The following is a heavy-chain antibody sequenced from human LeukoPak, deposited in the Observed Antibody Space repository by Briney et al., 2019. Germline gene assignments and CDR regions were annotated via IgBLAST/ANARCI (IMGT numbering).Heavy chain of an antibody. CDR2: ISSSSSYI. Sequence: GGSLRLSCAASGFTFSSYSMNWVRQAPGKGLEWVSSISSSSSYIYYADSVKGRFTISRDNAKNSLYLQMNSLRAEDTAVYYWASGSGIAAAARAPDYWGQGTMVTVSS. D-gene: IGHD6-13*01. CDR3: ASGSGIAAAARAPDY. V-gene: IGHV3-21*01. CDR1: GFTFSSYS. J-gene: IGHJ4*02.